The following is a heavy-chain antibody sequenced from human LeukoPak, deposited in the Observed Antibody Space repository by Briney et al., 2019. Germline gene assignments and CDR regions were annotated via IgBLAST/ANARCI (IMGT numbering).Heavy chain of an antibody. CDR2: IIPIFGTA. V-gene: IGHV1-69*13. CDR3: ARDLFRSGSYYGFDY. Sequence: SVKVSCKASGGTFSSYAISWVRQAPGQGLEWMGGIIPIFGTANYAQKFQGRVTITADESTSTAYMGLSSLRSEDTAVYYCARDLFRSGSYYGFDYWGQGTLVTVSS. D-gene: IGHD1-26*01. J-gene: IGHJ4*02. CDR1: GGTFSSYA.